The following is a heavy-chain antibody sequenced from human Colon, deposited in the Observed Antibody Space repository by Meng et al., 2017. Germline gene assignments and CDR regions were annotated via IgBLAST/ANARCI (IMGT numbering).Heavy chain of an antibody. V-gene: IGHV3-30*01. J-gene: IGHJ4*02. D-gene: IGHD3-10*01. CDR3: ARDGSLSFGELDYFDY. Sequence: SLKISCAASGFTFSNYAIHWVRQAPDKGLEWVAVISYDGSNKYYADSVKGRFTISRDSSKNTLYLQMNSLRAEDTAVYFCARDGSLSFGELDYFDYWGQGTLVTVSS. CDR2: ISYDGSNK. CDR1: GFTFSNYA.